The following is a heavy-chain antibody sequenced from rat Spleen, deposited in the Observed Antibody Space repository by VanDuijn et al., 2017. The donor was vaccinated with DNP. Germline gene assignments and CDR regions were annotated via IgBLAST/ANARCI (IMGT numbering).Heavy chain of an antibody. CDR3: XXXQLYLSXXDY. CDR2: IWGGGSP. D-gene: IGHD1-2*01. CDR1: GFSLTSYG. Sequence: QVQLKESGPGLVQPSRTLSLTCTVSGFSLTSYGVSWVRQPPGKGLEXIAAIWGGGSPXYNSALKSRLSISRDTSQSXXLLRXXXLQXXXTAXXFCXXXQLYLSXXDYXXQGVMVSVSS. J-gene: IGHJ2*01. V-gene: IGHV2-15*01.